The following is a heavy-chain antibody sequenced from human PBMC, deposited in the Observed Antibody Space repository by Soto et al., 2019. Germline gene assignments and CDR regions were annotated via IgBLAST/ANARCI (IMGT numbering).Heavy chain of an antibody. CDR2: MSYDGSNK. V-gene: IGHV3-30-3*01. D-gene: IGHD3-10*01. CDR3: ARDRRSATIIRGPLAY. CDR1: GFTIDSYV. J-gene: IGHJ4*02. Sequence: GSLRLSCAVSGFTIDSYVMHWVRQAPGKGLEWVALMSYDGSNKYYADSVKGRFSISRDNSKSTLFLQMNSLTTEDTAVYYCARDRRSATIIRGPLAYWGQGTLVTVSS.